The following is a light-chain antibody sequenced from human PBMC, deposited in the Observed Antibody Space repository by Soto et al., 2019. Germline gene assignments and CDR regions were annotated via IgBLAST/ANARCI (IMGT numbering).Light chain of an antibody. V-gene: IGKV1-5*01. J-gene: IGKJ1*01. CDR2: SAS. Sequence: DIQMTQSPSSLSASVGDMFTITCRASQSISPYLNWYQQKPGKAPNLLIYSASILESGVPSRFSGSGSGTEFTLTISSLQPDDFATYYCQQYNSYSPTFGQGTKVDI. CDR3: QQYNSYSPT. CDR1: QSISPY.